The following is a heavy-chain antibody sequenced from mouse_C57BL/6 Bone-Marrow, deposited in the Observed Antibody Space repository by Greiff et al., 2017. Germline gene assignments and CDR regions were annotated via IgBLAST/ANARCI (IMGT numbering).Heavy chain of an antibody. CDR1: GYTFTSYW. V-gene: IGHV1-69*01. J-gene: IGHJ1*03. CDR2: IDPSANYT. Sequence: QVQLQQPGAELVMPGASVKLSCKASGYTFTSYWMHWVKQRPGQGLEWIGEIDPSANYTNYNQKFKGKSTLTVDKSSSTAYMQLSSLTSEDSAVYYCARLIYYCGSKYFDVWGTGTTVTVSS. D-gene: IGHD1-1*01. CDR3: ARLIYYCGSKYFDV.